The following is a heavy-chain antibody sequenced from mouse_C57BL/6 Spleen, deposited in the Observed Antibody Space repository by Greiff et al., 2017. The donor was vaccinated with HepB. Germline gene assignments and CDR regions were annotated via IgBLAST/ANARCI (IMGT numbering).Heavy chain of an antibody. CDR1: GYTFTSYW. CDR3: ATTAQAHAMDY. CDR2: IHPNSGST. D-gene: IGHD3-2*02. V-gene: IGHV1-64*01. J-gene: IGHJ4*01. Sequence: VQLQQPGAELVKPGASVKLSCKASGYTFTSYWMHWVKQRPGQGLEWIGMIHPNSGSTNYNEKFKSKATLTVDKASSTAYMQLSSLTSEDSAVYCCATTAQAHAMDYWGQGTSVTVSS.